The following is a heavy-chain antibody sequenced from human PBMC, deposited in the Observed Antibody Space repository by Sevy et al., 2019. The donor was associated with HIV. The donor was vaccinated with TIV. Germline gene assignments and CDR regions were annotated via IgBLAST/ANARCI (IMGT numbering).Heavy chain of an antibody. D-gene: IGHD3-9*01. Sequence: GGSLRLSCVVSGISFTTSGMHWVRQAPGKGLEWVAVISYHGRDKFYAESVKGLSTISRDNSKNMWYLQMKSLRAEDTAGYYCAKDFTGYNGMDVWGQGTMVTVSS. V-gene: IGHV3-30*18. J-gene: IGHJ6*02. CDR1: GISFTTSG. CDR2: ISYHGRDK. CDR3: AKDFTGYNGMDV.